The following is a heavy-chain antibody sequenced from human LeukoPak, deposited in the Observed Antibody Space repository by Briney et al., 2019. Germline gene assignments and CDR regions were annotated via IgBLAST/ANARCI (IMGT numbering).Heavy chain of an antibody. J-gene: IGHJ4*02. D-gene: IGHD3-22*01. Sequence: PSETLSLTCAVYGGSFSGYYWSWIRQPPGKGLEWIGEINHSGSTNYNPSLKSRVTISVDTSKNQFSLKLSSVTAADTAVYYCARVARNYYDSSGYYDYWGQGTLVTVSS. CDR1: GGSFSGYY. V-gene: IGHV4-34*01. CDR3: ARVARNYYDSSGYYDY. CDR2: INHSGST.